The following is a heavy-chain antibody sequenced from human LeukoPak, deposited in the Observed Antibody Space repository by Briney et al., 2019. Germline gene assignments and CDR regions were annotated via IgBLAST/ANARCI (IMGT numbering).Heavy chain of an antibody. CDR3: ARGFSSSWSYFEN. Sequence: GASVKVSCKASGGTFSSKVISWVRQAPGQGLEWIGGIIPIFGAPFYAQKFQGRVTITTDESTNTANMELDSLKSEDTAVYYCARGFSSSWSYFENWGQGTLVTVSS. CDR2: IIPIFGAP. D-gene: IGHD6-13*01. V-gene: IGHV1-69*05. J-gene: IGHJ4*02. CDR1: GGTFSSKV.